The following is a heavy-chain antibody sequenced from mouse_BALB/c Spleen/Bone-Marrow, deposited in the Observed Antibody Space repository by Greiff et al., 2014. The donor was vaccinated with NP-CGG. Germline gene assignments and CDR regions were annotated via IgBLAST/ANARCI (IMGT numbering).Heavy chain of an antibody. CDR3: ARQITTVEYVMDY. V-gene: IGHV1-4*01. D-gene: IGHD1-1*01. CDR1: GYTFTSYW. J-gene: IGHJ4*01. Sequence: VKMSCKASGYTFTSYWMHWVKQRPGQGLEWIGYINPSTGYTEYNQKFKGKATLTADKSSSTAYMQLSSMTSEDSAVYYCARQITTVEYVMDYWGQGTSVTVSS. CDR2: INPSTGYT.